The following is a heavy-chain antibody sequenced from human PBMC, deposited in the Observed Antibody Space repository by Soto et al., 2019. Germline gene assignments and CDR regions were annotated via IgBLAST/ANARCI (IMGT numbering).Heavy chain of an antibody. D-gene: IGHD5-18*01. J-gene: IGHJ4*02. CDR2: FSAYNGNT. CDR3: ARGLLSIQLWLGLFDY. Sequence: QVQLVQSGAEVKKPGASVKVSCKASGYTFTSYGISWLRPAPGQWLEWMGWFSAYNGNTNYAQKLQGRETMNTDTSTSTAYMELRSLRSDDTAVYYYARGLLSIQLWLGLFDYWGQGTRVTVSS. CDR1: GYTFTSYG. V-gene: IGHV1-18*01.